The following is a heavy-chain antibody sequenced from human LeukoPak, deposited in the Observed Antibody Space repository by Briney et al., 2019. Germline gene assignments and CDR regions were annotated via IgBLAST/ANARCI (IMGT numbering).Heavy chain of an antibody. D-gene: IGHD5-18*01. CDR3: ARATAMAPDAFDI. CDR1: GYSFTSYW. Sequence: HGESLKISCKGSGYSFTSYWIGWVRQMPGKGLEWMGIIYPGDSDTRYSPSFQGQVTISADKSISTAYLQWSSLKASDTAMYYCARATAMAPDAFDIWGQGTMVTVSS. CDR2: IYPGDSDT. V-gene: IGHV5-51*01. J-gene: IGHJ3*02.